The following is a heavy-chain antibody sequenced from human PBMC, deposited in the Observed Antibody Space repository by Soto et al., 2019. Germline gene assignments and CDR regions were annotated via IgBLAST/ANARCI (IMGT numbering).Heavy chain of an antibody. Sequence: ASVKVSCKASGYTFTSYDINWVRQATGQGLEWMGWMNPNSGNTGYAQKFQGRVTMTRNTSISTAYMELSSLRSEDTAVYCCARALAVAGTHAFDIWGQGTMVTVSS. CDR1: GYTFTSYD. CDR3: ARALAVAGTHAFDI. V-gene: IGHV1-8*01. D-gene: IGHD6-19*01. CDR2: MNPNSGNT. J-gene: IGHJ3*02.